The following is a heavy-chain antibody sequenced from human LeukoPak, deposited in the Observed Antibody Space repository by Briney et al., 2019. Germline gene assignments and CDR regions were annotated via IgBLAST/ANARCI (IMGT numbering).Heavy chain of an antibody. CDR3: GKTTTGYSSGQKPAWPVDY. V-gene: IGHV3-23*01. CDR1: GFTFGSYA. CDR2: IFGSGGSA. J-gene: IGHJ4*02. D-gene: IGHD6-19*01. Sequence: GGSLRLSCAASGFTFGSYAMYWVRQAPGQGLEWVAGIFGSGGSAHYADSAKGRFTISRDNSKNTVYLQINSLRAEDTAVYYCGKTTTGYSSGQKPAWPVDYWGQGTLVTVSS.